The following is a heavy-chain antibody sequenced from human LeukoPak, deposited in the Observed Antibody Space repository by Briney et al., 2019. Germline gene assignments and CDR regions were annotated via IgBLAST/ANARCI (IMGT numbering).Heavy chain of an antibody. V-gene: IGHV4-39*07. CDR1: GGSISSSSYY. CDR2: IYYSGST. Sequence: PSETLSLTCSVSGGSISSSSYYWGWIRQPPGKGLEWIGSIYYSGSTYYNPSLKSRVTISVDTSKNQFSLKLSSVTAADTAVYYCARVSQIGVDFWGQGTLVTVSS. J-gene: IGHJ4*02. CDR3: ARVSQIGVDF.